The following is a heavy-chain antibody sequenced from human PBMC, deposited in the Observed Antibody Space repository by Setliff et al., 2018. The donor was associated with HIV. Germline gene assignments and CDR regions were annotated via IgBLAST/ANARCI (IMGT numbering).Heavy chain of an antibody. CDR1: GCSISSGYY. V-gene: IGHV4-38-2*02. Sequence: SETLSLTCAVSGCSISSGYYWGWIRQPPGKGLEWIGSIYHGGTTYYNPSLRSRVTISEDTSKNQFSLTLTSVTAADTAVYYCVRDPPLITYGPDHPFDIWGQGTMVTVSS. J-gene: IGHJ3*02. CDR2: IYHGGTT. D-gene: IGHD3-10*01. CDR3: VRDPPLITYGPDHPFDI.